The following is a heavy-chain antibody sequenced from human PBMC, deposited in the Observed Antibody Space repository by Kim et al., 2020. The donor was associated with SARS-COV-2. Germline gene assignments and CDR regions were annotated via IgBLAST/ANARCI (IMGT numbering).Heavy chain of an antibody. Sequence: SETLSLTCTVSGGSISSYYWSWIRQPPGKGLEWIGYIYYSGSTNYNPSIKSRVTISVDTSKNQFSLKLSSVTAADTAVYYCARAFCGGDCYNYWYFDLWGRGTLVTVSS. J-gene: IGHJ2*01. CDR1: GGSISSYY. CDR2: IYYSGST. CDR3: ARAFCGGDCYNYWYFDL. V-gene: IGHV4-59*13. D-gene: IGHD2-21*02.